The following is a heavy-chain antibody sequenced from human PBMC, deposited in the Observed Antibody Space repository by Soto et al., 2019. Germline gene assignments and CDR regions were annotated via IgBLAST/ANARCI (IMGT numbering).Heavy chain of an antibody. J-gene: IGHJ6*02. V-gene: IGHV3-7*01. Sequence: PGGSLRLSCAASGFTFSSYWMSWVRQAPGKGLEWVANIKQDGSEKYYVDSVKGRFTISRDNAKNSLYLQMNSLRAEDTAVYYCARVLLVGITGEYYGMDFWGQGTTVTVSS. CDR1: GFTFSSYW. CDR3: ARVLLVGITGEYYGMDF. CDR2: IKQDGSEK. D-gene: IGHD3-22*01.